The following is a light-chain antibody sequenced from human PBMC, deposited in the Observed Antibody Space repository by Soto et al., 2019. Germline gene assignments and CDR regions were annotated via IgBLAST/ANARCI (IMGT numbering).Light chain of an antibody. Sequence: EIVLTQSPGTLSLSPGERATLSCRASQSVSSSYLAWYLQKPGQAPRLLIYGASSRATGIPDRFSGSGSGTDFTLTISRLEPEDFAVYYCQQYNNWPKTFGQGTKVDIK. V-gene: IGKV3-20*01. J-gene: IGKJ1*01. CDR2: GAS. CDR3: QQYNNWPKT. CDR1: QSVSSSY.